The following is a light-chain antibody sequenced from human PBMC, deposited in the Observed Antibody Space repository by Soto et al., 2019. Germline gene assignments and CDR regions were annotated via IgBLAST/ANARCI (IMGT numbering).Light chain of an antibody. V-gene: IGKV3-11*01. CDR1: QSVGSS. J-gene: IGKJ3*01. CDR2: DAS. CDR3: QQRSNWPPKVT. Sequence: EIVLTQSPDTLSLSPGERATLSCRASQSVGSSLAWYQQKPGQAPRLLIYDASNRATGTPARFSGSVSGTDFTLTIGSLEPEDFAVYYCQQRSNWPPKVTFGPGTKVYIK.